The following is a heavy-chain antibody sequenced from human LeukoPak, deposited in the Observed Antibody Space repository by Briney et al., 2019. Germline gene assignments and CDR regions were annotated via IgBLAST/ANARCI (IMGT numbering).Heavy chain of an antibody. D-gene: IGHD3-9*01. CDR3: AKVRTYYDILTGYWSFDY. V-gene: IGHV3-23*01. CDR1: GFTFSSYG. Sequence: GGSLRLSCAASGFTFSSYGMSWVRQAPGKGLEWVSAISGSGGSTYYADSVKGRFTISRDNSKNTLYLQMNSLRAEDTAVYYCAKVRTYYDILTGYWSFDYWGQGTLVTVSS. CDR2: ISGSGGST. J-gene: IGHJ4*02.